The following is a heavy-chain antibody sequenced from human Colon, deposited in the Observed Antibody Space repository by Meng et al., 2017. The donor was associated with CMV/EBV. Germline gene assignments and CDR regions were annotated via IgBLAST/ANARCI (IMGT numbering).Heavy chain of an antibody. CDR2: ISGDAEST. CDR1: GFIFSSFA. D-gene: IGHD6-6*01. CDR3: ARDLPGSAYYYYYGLDV. J-gene: IGHJ6*02. Sequence: GESLKISCAASGFIFSSFAMIWVRQAPGKGLEWVSAISGDAESTYYADSVKGRFTISRDNANNSLYLQLNDLRAEDTAMYYCARDLPGSAYYYYYGLDVWGQGTTVTVSS. V-gene: IGHV3-23*01.